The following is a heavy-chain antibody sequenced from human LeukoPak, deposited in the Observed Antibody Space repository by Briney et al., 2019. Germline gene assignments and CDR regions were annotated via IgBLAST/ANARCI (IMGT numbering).Heavy chain of an antibody. CDR1: GFTFSDAW. CDR2: IKNKSGGRTT. CDR3: TTDWGSGRYYVRAFDL. J-gene: IGHJ3*01. D-gene: IGHD3-16*01. Sequence: PGGSLRLSCAASGFTFSDAWMSWVRQTPGKGLEWVGRIKNKSGGRTTDYCAPVKGRFTISRDDSKNTLYLQMNSLKTEDTAVYYCTTDWGSGRYYVRAFDLWGQGTMVIVSS. V-gene: IGHV3-15*01.